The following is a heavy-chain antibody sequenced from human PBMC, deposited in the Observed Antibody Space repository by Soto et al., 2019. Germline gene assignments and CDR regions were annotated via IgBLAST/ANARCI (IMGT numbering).Heavy chain of an antibody. Sequence: PSETLSLTCAVYGESYSGYYWSWIRQPPGEGLEWIGEINQSGSTNYNPSLKSRVTISILTSKNQFSLKLSSVTAADTAVYYCAREIAATGTESWGQGTLVTVSS. D-gene: IGHD6-13*01. CDR1: GESYSGYY. V-gene: IGHV4-34*01. J-gene: IGHJ5*02. CDR3: AREIAATGTES. CDR2: INQSGST.